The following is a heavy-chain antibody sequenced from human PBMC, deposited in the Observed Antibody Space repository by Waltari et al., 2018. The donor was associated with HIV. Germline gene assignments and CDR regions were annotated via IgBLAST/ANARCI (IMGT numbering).Heavy chain of an antibody. CDR2: IKQDGSVV. Sequence: EVQLVESGGGLVQPGGSLRLSCAASGFTFTTYWMNWVRQAPGKGLEWVANIKQDGSVVYYGDFVKGRFTISRDNAKNSLYLQINSLRVDDTAVYYCVRSGGLDSWGQGTLVTVSS. D-gene: IGHD6-25*01. CDR1: GFTFTTYW. V-gene: IGHV3-7*01. J-gene: IGHJ4*02. CDR3: VRSGGLDS.